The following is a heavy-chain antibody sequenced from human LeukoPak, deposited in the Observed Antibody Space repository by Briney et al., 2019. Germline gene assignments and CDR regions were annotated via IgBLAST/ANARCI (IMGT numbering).Heavy chain of an antibody. CDR3: ARDLFQRGYSYGYTDEDAFDI. J-gene: IGHJ3*02. Sequence: SVKVSCKASGGTFSSYAISWVRQAPGQGLEWMGRIIPILGIANYAQKFQGRVTITADKSTSTAYMELSGLRSEDTAVYYCARDLFQRGYSYGYTDEDAFDIWGQGTMVTVSS. CDR1: GGTFSSYA. V-gene: IGHV1-69*04. CDR2: IIPILGIA. D-gene: IGHD5-18*01.